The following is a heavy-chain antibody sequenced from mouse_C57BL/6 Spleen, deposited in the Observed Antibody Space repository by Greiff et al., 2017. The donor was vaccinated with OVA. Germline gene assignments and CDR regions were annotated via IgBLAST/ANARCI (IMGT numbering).Heavy chain of an antibody. CDR2: IDPSDSET. J-gene: IGHJ2*01. CDR3: ATTMITTVYFDY. CDR1: GYTFTSYW. Sequence: VKLQQPGAELVRPGSSVKLSCKASGYTFTSYWMHWVKQRPIQGLEWIGNIDPSDSETHYNQKFKDKATLTVDKSSSTAYMQLSSLTSEDSAVYYCATTMITTVYFDYWGQGTTLTVSS. D-gene: IGHD2-4*01. V-gene: IGHV1-52*01.